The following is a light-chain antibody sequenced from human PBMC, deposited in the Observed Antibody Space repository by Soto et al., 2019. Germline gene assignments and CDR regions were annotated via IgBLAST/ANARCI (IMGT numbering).Light chain of an antibody. CDR3: QQCNIWPRT. Sequence: SAFTLSPGPLSSFPWEAAPLSCRASQSVSDYLAWYQQKPGQAPRLLIYDASNRATGIPARFSGSGSGTEFTLTISSLESEDFAVYYCQQCNIWPRTFGQGTKVDIK. V-gene: IGKV3-11*01. CDR2: DAS. CDR1: QSVSDY. J-gene: IGKJ1*01.